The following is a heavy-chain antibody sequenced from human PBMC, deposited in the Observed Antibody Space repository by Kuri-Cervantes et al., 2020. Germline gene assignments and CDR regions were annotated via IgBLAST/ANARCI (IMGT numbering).Heavy chain of an antibody. CDR2: IIPIFGTT. Sequence: SVKVSCKTSGYTFTAYNIHWVRQAPGQGLEWMGGIIPIFGTTNYAQKFQGRVTITTDESTSTAYMELSSLRSEDTAVYYCARGAAATLYYYYYYMDVWGKGTTVTVSS. CDR3: ARGAAATLYYYYYYMDV. D-gene: IGHD6-13*01. J-gene: IGHJ6*03. CDR1: GYTFTAYN. V-gene: IGHV1-69*05.